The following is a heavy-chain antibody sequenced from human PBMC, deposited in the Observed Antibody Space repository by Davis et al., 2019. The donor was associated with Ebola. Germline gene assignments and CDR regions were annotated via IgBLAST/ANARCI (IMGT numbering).Heavy chain of an antibody. D-gene: IGHD3-16*01. CDR3: ARVGGDGYYYYYYMDV. J-gene: IGHJ6*03. Sequence: PGGSLRLSCAASGFTVSSNYMSWVRQAPGKGLEWVSVIYSGGSTYYADSVKGRFTISRHNSKNTLYLQMNSLRAEDTAVYYCARVGGDGYYYYYYMDVWGKGTTVTVSS. V-gene: IGHV3-53*04. CDR1: GFTVSSNY. CDR2: IYSGGST.